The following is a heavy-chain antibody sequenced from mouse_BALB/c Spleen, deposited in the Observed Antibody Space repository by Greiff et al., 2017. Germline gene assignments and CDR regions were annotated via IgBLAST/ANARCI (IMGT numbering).Heavy chain of an antibody. Sequence: VQLQQTGPELVKPGASVKISCKASGYSFTDYIMLWVKQSHGKSLEWIGNINPYYGSTSYNLKFKGKATLTVDKSSSTAYMQLNSLTSEDSAVYYCATLIYYGNYSYAMDYWGQGTSVTVSS. CDR3: ATLIYYGNYSYAMDY. J-gene: IGHJ4*01. CDR2: INPYYGST. CDR1: GYSFTDYI. V-gene: IGHV1-39*01. D-gene: IGHD2-1*01.